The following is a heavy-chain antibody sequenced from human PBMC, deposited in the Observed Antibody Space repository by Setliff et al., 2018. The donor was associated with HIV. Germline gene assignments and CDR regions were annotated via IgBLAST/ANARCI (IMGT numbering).Heavy chain of an antibody. J-gene: IGHJ6*03. CDR3: ARDSSEYFDFSSGDFHYMDV. V-gene: IGHV7-4-1*02. CDR2: INTDSGTP. CDR1: ADTFTNCL. D-gene: IGHD3-3*01. Sequence: GASVKVSCKASADTFTNCLINWVRQAPGQGLEWMGWINTDSGTPTYAQAFTGRFVFSLDTSVSTAFLQITSLKAEDTGVYYCARDSSEYFDFSSGDFHYMDVWGKGTTVTVSS.